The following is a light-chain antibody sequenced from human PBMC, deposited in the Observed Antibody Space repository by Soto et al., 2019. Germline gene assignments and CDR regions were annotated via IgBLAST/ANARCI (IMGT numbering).Light chain of an antibody. CDR3: HQYGSSPPVT. CDR1: QSVSSSY. V-gene: IGKV3-20*01. CDR2: GAS. J-gene: IGKJ5*01. Sequence: ENVLTQSPGTLSLSPGERATLSCRASQSVSSSYLAWYQQKPGQAPRLLIYGASSRATGIPDRFSGSGSVTDFTLTISRLEPEYFAMYYCHQYGSSPPVTFGQGTRLEIK.